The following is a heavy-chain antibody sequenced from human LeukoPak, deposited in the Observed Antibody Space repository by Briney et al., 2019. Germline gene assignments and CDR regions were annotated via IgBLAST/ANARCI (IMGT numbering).Heavy chain of an antibody. CDR1: GYTFTGYY. J-gene: IGHJ4*02. Sequence: ASVKVSCKASGYTFTGYYMHWVRQAPGQGLEWMGWINPNSGGTNYAQKFQGGVTMTRDTSISTAYMELSRLRSDDTAVYYCARLPDCGGDCYFFDYWGQGTLVTVSS. CDR2: INPNSGGT. V-gene: IGHV1-2*02. CDR3: ARLPDCGGDCYFFDY. D-gene: IGHD2-21*01.